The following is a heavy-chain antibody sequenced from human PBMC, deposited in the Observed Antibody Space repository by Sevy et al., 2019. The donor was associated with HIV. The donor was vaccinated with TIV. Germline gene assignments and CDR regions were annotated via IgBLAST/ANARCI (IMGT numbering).Heavy chain of an antibody. Sequence: GGSLRLSCAASGFTFSSYSMNWVRQAPGKGLEWVSYNSSSSSTIYYADSVKGRFTISRDNAKNSLYLQMNSLRDEDTAVYYCARGSRKISSSAYDILTGEPHLRYWGQGTLVTVSS. CDR2: NSSSSSTI. D-gene: IGHD3-9*01. J-gene: IGHJ4*02. CDR1: GFTFSSYS. V-gene: IGHV3-48*02. CDR3: ARGSRKISSSAYDILTGEPHLRY.